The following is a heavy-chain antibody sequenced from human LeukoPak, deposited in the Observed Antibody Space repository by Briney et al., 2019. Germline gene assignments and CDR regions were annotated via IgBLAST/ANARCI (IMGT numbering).Heavy chain of an antibody. V-gene: IGHV4-38-2*02. CDR2: IYHSGST. CDR3: ARDEGYCSGGSCYIDAFDI. Sequence: SETLSLTCTVSGYSISSGYYCGWIRQPPGKGLEWIGSIYHSGSTYYNPSLKSRVTISVDTSKNQFSLKLSSVTAAGTAVYYCARDEGYCSGGSCYIDAFDIWGQGTMVTVSS. CDR1: GYSISSGYY. D-gene: IGHD2-15*01. J-gene: IGHJ3*02.